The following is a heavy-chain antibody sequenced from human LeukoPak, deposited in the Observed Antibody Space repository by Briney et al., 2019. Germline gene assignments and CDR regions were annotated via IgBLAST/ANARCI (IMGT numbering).Heavy chain of an antibody. Sequence: SSETLSLTCSVSGGSISSSSYFRGWIRQPPGKGLEWIASVHHSGSTYYNPSLKSRLTISVDTSKNQFSLKMSSVTAADTAVYFCARQLYVSGSYYAPMDVWGKGTTVTISS. D-gene: IGHD3-10*01. CDR2: VHHSGST. J-gene: IGHJ6*03. V-gene: IGHV4-39*01. CDR3: ARQLYVSGSYYAPMDV. CDR1: GGSISSSSYF.